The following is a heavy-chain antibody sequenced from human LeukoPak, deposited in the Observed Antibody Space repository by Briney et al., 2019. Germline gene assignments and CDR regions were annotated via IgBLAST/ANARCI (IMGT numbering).Heavy chain of an antibody. Sequence: SETLSLTCSVSGDSVSRSDSYWDWIRQPPGRGLEWIGTIYYSGRTYYSPSLKSRVTMSVDPSNNQFSLNLRSVTAADTALYYCARRRYYDGSGYLEWGQGTLLSVSS. D-gene: IGHD3-22*01. V-gene: IGHV4-39*01. J-gene: IGHJ1*01. CDR1: GDSVSRSDSY. CDR2: IYYSGRT. CDR3: ARRRYYDGSGYLE.